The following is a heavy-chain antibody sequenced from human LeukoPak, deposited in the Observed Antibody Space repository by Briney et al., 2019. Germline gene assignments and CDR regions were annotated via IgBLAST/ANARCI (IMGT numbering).Heavy chain of an antibody. D-gene: IGHD3-10*01. CDR2: ISSSSSTI. CDR1: GFTFSSYS. V-gene: IGHV3-48*01. J-gene: IGHJ5*02. CDR3: AKDYSKTSYYGSGTYYRPNWFDP. Sequence: GGSLRLSRAASGFTFSSYSMNWVRQAPGKGLEWVSYISSSSSTIYYADSVKGRFTISRDNSKNTLYLQMNSLRTEDTAVFYCAKDYSKTSYYGSGTYYRPNWFDPWGQGTLVTVSS.